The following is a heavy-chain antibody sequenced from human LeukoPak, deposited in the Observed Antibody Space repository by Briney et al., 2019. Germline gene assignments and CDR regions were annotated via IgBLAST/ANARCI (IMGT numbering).Heavy chain of an antibody. V-gene: IGHV1-18*01. D-gene: IGHD3-22*01. CDR1: GYTFTSYG. CDR2: ISAYNGNT. CDR3: AREVPYDTSRYYQPFDY. J-gene: IGHJ4*02. Sequence: ASVKVSCKASGYTFTSYGITWVRQAPGQGLEWMGWISAYNGNTNYAQKLQGRVTMTTDTSTSTAYMNLRSLRSDDTAVEYCAREVPYDTSRYYQPFDYWGQGTLVTVSS.